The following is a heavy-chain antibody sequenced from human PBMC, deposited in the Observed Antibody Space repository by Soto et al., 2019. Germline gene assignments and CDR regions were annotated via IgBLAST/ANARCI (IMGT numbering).Heavy chain of an antibody. CDR2: IDPSDSYT. Sequence: PGESLKISCKGSGYSFTSYWISWVRQMPGKVLEWMGRIDPSDSYTNYSPSFQGHVTISADKSISTAYLQWSSLKASDTAMYYCARHDYYDSSGYYYLLDYWGQGXLVTVYS. J-gene: IGHJ4*02. V-gene: IGHV5-10-1*01. CDR1: GYSFTSYW. CDR3: ARHDYYDSSGYYYLLDY. D-gene: IGHD3-22*01.